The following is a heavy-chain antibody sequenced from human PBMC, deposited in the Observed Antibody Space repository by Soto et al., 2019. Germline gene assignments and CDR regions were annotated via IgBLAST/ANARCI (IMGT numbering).Heavy chain of an antibody. J-gene: IGHJ5*02. CDR2: ISTSSTTI. CDR1: GFPFSSYN. Sequence: GGSLRLSCAASGFPFSSYNMNWVRQAPGKGLEWVSYISTSSTTIYYADSVKGRFTISRDNAKNSLYLQMNSLTEEDTALYYCARVSSSWFDDLWGRGTLVTVSS. D-gene: IGHD6-13*01. CDR3: ARVSSSWFDDL. V-gene: IGHV3-48*02.